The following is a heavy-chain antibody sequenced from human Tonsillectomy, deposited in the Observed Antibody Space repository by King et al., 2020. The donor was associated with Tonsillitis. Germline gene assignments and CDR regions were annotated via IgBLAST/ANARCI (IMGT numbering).Heavy chain of an antibody. V-gene: IGHV4-39*06. D-gene: IGHD5-18*01. Sequence: QLQESGPGLVKPSETLSLTCTVSGGSIISSSYYWGWIRQPPGKGLEWIGSIYYSGNTYYNSSLKSRVTISVDTSKNQFPLRLSSVTAADTAVYYCARRVDRSMVNYYDYGMDVWGQGTTVTVSS. CDR2: IYYSGNT. J-gene: IGHJ6*02. CDR1: GGSIISSSYY. CDR3: ARRVDRSMVNYYDYGMDV.